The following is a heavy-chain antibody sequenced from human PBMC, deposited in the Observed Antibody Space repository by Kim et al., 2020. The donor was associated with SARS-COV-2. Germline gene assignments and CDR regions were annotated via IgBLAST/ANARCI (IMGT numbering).Heavy chain of an antibody. CDR3: ATDHAQSVRPPVSYGMD. CDR1: GFTFSDYA. J-gene: IGHJ6*01. V-gene: IGHV3-23*03. CDR2: IGCGGNNI. Sequence: GGSLRLSCAASGFTFSDYAMSWVRQAPGKGLDWVAVIGCGGNNIYYGDSVRGRFTISRDNSKNTLYLQMNSLRTEDTALYYCATDHAQSVRPPVSYGMD.